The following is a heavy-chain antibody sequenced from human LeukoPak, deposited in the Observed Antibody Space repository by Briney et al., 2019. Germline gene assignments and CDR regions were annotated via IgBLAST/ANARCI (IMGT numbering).Heavy chain of an antibody. CDR1: GGSFSGYY. CDR3: ARGFLRRWFDP. V-gene: IGHV4-34*01. CDR2: INHSGST. J-gene: IGHJ5*02. D-gene: IGHD2/OR15-2a*01. Sequence: SETLSLTCAVYGGSFSGYYWSWIRHPPGKGLEWIGEINHSGSTNYNPSLKSRVTISVDTSKNQVSLKLSSVTAADTAVYYCARGFLRRWFDPWGQGTLVTVSS.